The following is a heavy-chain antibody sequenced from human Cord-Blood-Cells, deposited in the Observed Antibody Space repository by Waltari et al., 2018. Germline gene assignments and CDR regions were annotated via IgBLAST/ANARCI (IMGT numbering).Heavy chain of an antibody. V-gene: IGHV1-2*02. Sequence: QVQLVQSGAEVKKPGASVKVSCKASGYTFTGYYMHWVRQAPGQGLEWMGWNNPNSGGTNYAKKFQGRVNMTRETSISTAYMELSRLRSDDTAVYYCARALRGLLWFGELREDFDYWGQGTLVTVSS. J-gene: IGHJ4*02. CDR1: GYTFTGYY. CDR3: ARALRGLLWFGELREDFDY. D-gene: IGHD3-10*01. CDR2: NNPNSGGT.